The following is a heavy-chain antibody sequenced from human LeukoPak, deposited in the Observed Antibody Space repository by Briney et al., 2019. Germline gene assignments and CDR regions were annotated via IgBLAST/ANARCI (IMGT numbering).Heavy chain of an antibody. V-gene: IGHV5-51*01. CDR1: GYSFTSHR. J-gene: IGHJ5*02. CDR2: IWPGDSDT. Sequence: GESLKISCKGSGYSFTSHRIGWVRQMPGKGLEWMGIIWPGDSDTRYSPSFQGQVTISADKSISTAYLQWSSLKASDTAMYYCARLQCSIGSCYSGFSSWFDPWGQGTLVTVSS. CDR3: ARLQCSIGSCYSGFSSWFDP. D-gene: IGHD2-15*01.